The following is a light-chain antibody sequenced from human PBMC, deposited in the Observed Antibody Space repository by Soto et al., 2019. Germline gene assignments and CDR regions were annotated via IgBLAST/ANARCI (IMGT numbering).Light chain of an antibody. CDR1: QSVSSN. CDR2: GAS. CDR3: QQYNNRPLT. Sequence: EIVMTQSPATLSVSPGERATLSCRASQSVSSNLAWYQQKPGQAPRLLIYGASTRATGIPARFSGSASGTEFTITLSSLQSEDFAVYYCQQYNNRPLTFGPGTKVDIK. J-gene: IGKJ3*01. V-gene: IGKV3-15*01.